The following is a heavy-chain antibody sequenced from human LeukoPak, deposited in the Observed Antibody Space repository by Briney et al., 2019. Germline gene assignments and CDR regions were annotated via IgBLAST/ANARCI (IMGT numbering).Heavy chain of an antibody. V-gene: IGHV1-69*13. Sequence: ASVKVSCKASGGTFSSYAISWVRQAPGQGLEWMGGIIPIFGTANYAQKFQGRVTITADESTSTAYMELSSPRSEDTAVYYCASPVGNDYFDYWGQGTLVTVSS. D-gene: IGHD3-10*01. CDR3: ASPVGNDYFDY. J-gene: IGHJ4*02. CDR2: IIPIFGTA. CDR1: GGTFSSYA.